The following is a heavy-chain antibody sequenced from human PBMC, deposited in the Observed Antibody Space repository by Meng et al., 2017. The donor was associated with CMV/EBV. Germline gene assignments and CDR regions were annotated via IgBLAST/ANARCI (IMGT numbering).Heavy chain of an antibody. CDR2: ISGSGGST. Sequence: GGSLRLSCAASGFTVSSNYMSWVRQAPGKGLEWVSAISGSGGSTYYADSVKGRFTISRDNSKNTLYLQMNSLRAEDTAVYYCATETIFGVASYGMDVWGQGTTVTVSS. CDR1: GFTVSSNY. CDR3: ATETIFGVASYGMDV. J-gene: IGHJ6*02. V-gene: IGHV3-23*01. D-gene: IGHD3-3*01.